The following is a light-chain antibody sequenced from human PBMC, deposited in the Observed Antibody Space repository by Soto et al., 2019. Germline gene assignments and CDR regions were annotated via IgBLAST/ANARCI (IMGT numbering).Light chain of an antibody. CDR1: QSIDSW. V-gene: IGKV1-5*03. CDR3: QHYKSYPWT. CDR2: KAS. J-gene: IGKJ1*01. Sequence: DIQMTQSPSTMSASVGDRVTITCRARQSIDSWLAWYQQKPGKDPKFLMYKASNLESGVPSRFSGSGSETEFTLTISSLQPDDFAIYYCQHYKSYPWTFGQGTKVDIK.